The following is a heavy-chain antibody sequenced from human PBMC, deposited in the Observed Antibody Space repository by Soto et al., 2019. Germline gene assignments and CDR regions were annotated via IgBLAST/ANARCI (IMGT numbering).Heavy chain of an antibody. CDR1: GYTFTSYA. Sequence: ASVKVSCKASGYTFTSYAMHWVRQAPGQRLEWMGWINAGNGNTKYSQKFQGRVTITRDTSASTAYMELSSLRSEDTAVYYCASSGWYDYYYYGMDVWGQGTTVTVSS. CDR2: INAGNGNT. CDR3: ASSGWYDYYYYGMDV. V-gene: IGHV1-3*01. D-gene: IGHD6-19*01. J-gene: IGHJ6*02.